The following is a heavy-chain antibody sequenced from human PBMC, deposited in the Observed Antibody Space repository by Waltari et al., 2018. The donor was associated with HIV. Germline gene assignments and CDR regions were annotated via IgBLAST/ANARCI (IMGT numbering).Heavy chain of an antibody. CDR2: ISNNGDNM. Sequence: EVQLVESGGGLVQPGWSLRLSCAASGFTFDSSSMNWVRQASGKGLEWISYISNNGDNMFYADSVKGRVSISRDNGKSSLYLHMNSLRAEDTAMYYCVRNIEYWGQGTLVTVSS. J-gene: IGHJ4*02. CDR3: VRNIEY. V-gene: IGHV3-48*01. CDR1: GFTFDSSS.